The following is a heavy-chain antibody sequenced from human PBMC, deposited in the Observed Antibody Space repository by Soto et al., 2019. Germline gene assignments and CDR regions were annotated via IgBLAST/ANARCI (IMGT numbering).Heavy chain of an antibody. V-gene: IGHV1-69*01. CDR2: IIPIFGTA. Sequence: QVQLVQSGAEVKKPGSSVKVSCKASGGTFSSYAISWVRQAPGQGPEWMGGIIPIFGTANYAQKFQGRVTITADESTSTAYMELSSLRSEDTAVYYCARGYRGGGYSYGYGYYYGMDVWGQGTTVTVSS. CDR3: ARGYRGGGYSYGYGYYYGMDV. CDR1: GGTFSSYA. J-gene: IGHJ6*02. D-gene: IGHD5-18*01.